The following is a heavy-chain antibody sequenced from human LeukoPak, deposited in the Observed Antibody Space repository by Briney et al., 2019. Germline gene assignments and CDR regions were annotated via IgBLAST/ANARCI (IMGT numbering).Heavy chain of an antibody. CDR3: ARGAVRGGTNFDY. V-gene: IGHV6-1*01. D-gene: IGHD3-10*01. CDR2: AYYRSKWFI. CDR1: GDSVSGSPAV. J-gene: IGHJ4*02. Sequence: SQTLSLTCAISGDSVSGSPAVWSWITQSPSRGLEWLGRAYYRSKWFIDYALSVKGRITITPDTSKNQFSLQLNSVTAEDTAVYYCARGAVRGGTNFDYWGQGTLVTVSS.